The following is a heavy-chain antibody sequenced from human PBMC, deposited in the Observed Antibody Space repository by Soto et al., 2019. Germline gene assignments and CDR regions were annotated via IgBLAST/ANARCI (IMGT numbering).Heavy chain of an antibody. CDR3: ARDYGGYYSAASD. V-gene: IGHV1-8*01. J-gene: IGHJ4*02. Sequence: QVQLVQSGAEAKEPGASVKVSCKASGYTFTHYAINWVRQATGQGLEWMGWVSPNTGNTAYAQKFQGRVTMTRNTSINTPYLQLSSLRSEDTAVYYCARDYGGYYSAASDWGQGTLVTVSS. D-gene: IGHD3-3*01. CDR1: GYTFTHYA. CDR2: VSPNTGNT.